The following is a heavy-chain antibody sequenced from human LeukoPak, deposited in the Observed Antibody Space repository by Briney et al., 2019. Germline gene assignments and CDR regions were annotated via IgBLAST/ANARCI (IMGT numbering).Heavy chain of an antibody. D-gene: IGHD3-3*01. V-gene: IGHV4-61*02. Sequence: PSQTLSLTRTVSGGSISSGSYYWSWIRQPAGKGLEWIGRIYTSGSTNYNPSLKSRVTISVDTSKNQFPLKLSSVTAADTAVYYCARSQYYDFWSGYYTPFDYWGQGTLVTVSS. CDR1: GGSISSGSYY. J-gene: IGHJ4*02. CDR3: ARSQYYDFWSGYYTPFDY. CDR2: IYTSGST.